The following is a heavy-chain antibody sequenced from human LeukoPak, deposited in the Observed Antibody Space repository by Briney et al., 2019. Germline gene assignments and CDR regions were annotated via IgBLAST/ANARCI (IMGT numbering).Heavy chain of an antibody. CDR2: INWNGGST. Sequence: PGGSLRLSCAASGFTFSSYWMHWVRQAPGKGLVWVSGINWNGGSTGYADSVKGRFTISRDNAKNSLYLQMNSLRAEDTALYYCARDVSPNYYDSSGYSPYYFDYWGQGTLITVSS. V-gene: IGHV3-20*04. J-gene: IGHJ4*02. D-gene: IGHD3-22*01. CDR3: ARDVSPNYYDSSGYSPYYFDY. CDR1: GFTFSSYW.